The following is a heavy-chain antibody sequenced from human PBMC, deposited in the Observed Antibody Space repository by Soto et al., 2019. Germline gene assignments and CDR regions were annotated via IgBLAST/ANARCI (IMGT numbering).Heavy chain of an antibody. CDR1: GFTFSRCD. D-gene: IGHD4-17*01. V-gene: IGHV3-21*01. Sequence: PGGSLILSCATSGFTFSRCDMNWVRQAPGKGLEWVSFISSSASYMYYADSVKGRFTISRDNSKKSLYLQMNSLRADDTAVYYCGREWVGTVTSIPIPFDYRGQQAPVTVPS. CDR2: ISSSASYM. CDR3: GREWVGTVTSIPIPFDY. J-gene: IGHJ4*02.